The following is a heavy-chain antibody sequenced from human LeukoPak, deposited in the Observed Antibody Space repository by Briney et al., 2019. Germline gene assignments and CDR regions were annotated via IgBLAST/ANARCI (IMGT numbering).Heavy chain of an antibody. CDR2: IYPGDSDT. CDR3: ASASYYSPYYYGMDV. V-gene: IGHV5-51*01. Sequence: GESLKISCKGSGYSFTSYWIGWVRQMPGKGLEWMGIIYPGDSDTRYSPSFQGQVTISADKSISTAYLQWSSLKASDTAMYYCASASYYSPYYYGMDVWGQGTTVTVSS. CDR1: GYSFTSYW. D-gene: IGHD3-10*01. J-gene: IGHJ6*02.